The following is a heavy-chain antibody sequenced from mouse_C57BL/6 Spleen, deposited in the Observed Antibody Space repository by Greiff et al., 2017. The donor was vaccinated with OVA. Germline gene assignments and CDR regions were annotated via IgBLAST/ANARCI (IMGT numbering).Heavy chain of an antibody. D-gene: IGHD2-3*01. J-gene: IGHJ3*01. Sequence: EVMLVESGEGLVKPGGSLKLSCAASGFTFSSYAMSWVRQTPEKRLEWVAYISSGGDYIYYADTVKGRFTISRDNARNTLYLQMSSLKSEDTAMYYCTREGIYEGAYWGQGTLVTVSA. CDR1: GFTFSSYA. CDR2: ISSGGDYI. V-gene: IGHV5-9-1*02. CDR3: TREGIYEGAY.